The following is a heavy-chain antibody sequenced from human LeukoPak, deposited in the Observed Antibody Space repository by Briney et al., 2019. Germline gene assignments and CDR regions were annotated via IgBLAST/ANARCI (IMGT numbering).Heavy chain of an antibody. CDR3: ARGGRNFEY. Sequence: GGSLRLSCEASGFTFTTYSMTWVRQAPGKGLEWVANIKQDGSEKNYVDSVKGRFTISRDNAKNSLYLQMNSLRAEDTAVYYCARGGRNFEYWGQGTLVTVSS. J-gene: IGHJ4*02. V-gene: IGHV3-7*01. CDR1: GFTFTTYS. D-gene: IGHD2-15*01. CDR2: IKQDGSEK.